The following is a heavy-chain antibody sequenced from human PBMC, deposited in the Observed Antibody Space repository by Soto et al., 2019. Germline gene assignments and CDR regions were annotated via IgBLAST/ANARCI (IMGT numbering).Heavy chain of an antibody. V-gene: IGHV1-69*06. CDR3: ARGGRTDIVLMVYAIPLYGMDV. CDR1: GGTFSSYA. CDR2: IIPIFGTA. Sequence: SVKVSCKASGGTFSSYAISWVRQSPGQGLEWMGGIIPIFGTANYAQKFQGRVTITADKSTSTAYMELSSLRSEDTAVYYCARGGRTDIVLMVYAIPLYGMDVWGQGTTVT. D-gene: IGHD2-8*01. J-gene: IGHJ6*02.